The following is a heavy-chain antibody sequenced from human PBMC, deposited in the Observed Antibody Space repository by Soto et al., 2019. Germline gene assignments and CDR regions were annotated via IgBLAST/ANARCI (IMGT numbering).Heavy chain of an antibody. D-gene: IGHD6-6*01. Sequence: GGSLRLSCAASGFTVSSNYMSWVRQAPGKGLEWVSVIYSGGSTYYADSVKGRFTISRDNSKTMLYLQMNSLRAEDTAVYYCASPGRAAPDYYYYYMDVWGKGTTVTVSS. V-gene: IGHV3-66*01. J-gene: IGHJ6*03. CDR1: GFTVSSNY. CDR2: IYSGGST. CDR3: ASPGRAAPDYYYYYMDV.